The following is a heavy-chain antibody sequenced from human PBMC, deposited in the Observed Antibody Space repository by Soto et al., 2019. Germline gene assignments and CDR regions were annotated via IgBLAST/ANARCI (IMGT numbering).Heavy chain of an antibody. CDR1: GFTFSSYA. Sequence: QVQLVESGGGVVQPGRSLRLSCAASGFTFSSYAMHWVRQAPGKGLEWVAVVSYDGTNKYYADSVKGRFTISRDSSKNTLNLQMNSLRTETTAVYYCARGGYCNSTSCYRYGMDVWGQGTTVTVSS. CDR3: ARGGYCNSTSCYRYGMDV. CDR2: VSYDGTNK. J-gene: IGHJ6*02. V-gene: IGHV3-30-3*01. D-gene: IGHD2-2*03.